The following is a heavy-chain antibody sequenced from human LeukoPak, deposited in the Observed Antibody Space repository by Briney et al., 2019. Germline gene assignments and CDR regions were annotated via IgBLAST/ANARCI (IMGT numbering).Heavy chain of an antibody. CDR2: IRSKANSYAT. CDR1: GFTFSGSA. J-gene: IGHJ4*02. V-gene: IGHV3-73*01. CDR3: TRQDIVGATLLDY. Sequence: GGSLRLSCAASGFTFSGSAMHWVRQASGKGLEWVGRIRSKANSYATAYAAWVKGRFTISRDDSKNTAYLQMNSLKTEDTAVYYCTRQDIVGATLLDYWGQGTLVTVSS. D-gene: IGHD1-26*01.